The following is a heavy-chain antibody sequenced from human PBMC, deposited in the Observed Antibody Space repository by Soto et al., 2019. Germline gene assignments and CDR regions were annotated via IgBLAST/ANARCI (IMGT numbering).Heavy chain of an antibody. CDR3: ARPHTYGPPYHYYALDV. Sequence: PGGSLRLSCAASGFTFSSYGMHWVRQAPGKGLEWVAVIWYDGSNKYYADSVKGRFTISRDNAKNSLFLQMSSLRPEDTAVYYCARPHTYGPPYHYYALDVWGQGTTVTVSS. D-gene: IGHD5-18*01. J-gene: IGHJ6*02. CDR1: GFTFSSYG. CDR2: IWYDGSNK. V-gene: IGHV3-33*01.